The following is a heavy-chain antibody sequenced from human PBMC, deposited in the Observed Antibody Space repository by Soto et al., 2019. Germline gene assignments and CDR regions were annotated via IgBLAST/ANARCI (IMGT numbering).Heavy chain of an antibody. CDR2: VNNDGTGT. Sequence: EVQLVESGGGLVQPGGSLRLSCAASGFTFSNYWMYWVRQAPGKGLVWVSRVNNDGTGTTHADSVKGRFTISRDNAESTLYLQMNCLRAEDTAVYYCARGGLQHALDVWGQGSTVTVSS. V-gene: IGHV3-74*03. CDR1: GFTFSNYW. CDR3: ARGGLQHALDV. D-gene: IGHD6-13*01. J-gene: IGHJ6*02.